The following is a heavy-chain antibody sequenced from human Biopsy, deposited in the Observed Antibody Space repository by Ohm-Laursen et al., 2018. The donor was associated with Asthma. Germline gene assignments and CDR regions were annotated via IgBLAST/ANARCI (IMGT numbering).Heavy chain of an antibody. J-gene: IGHJ4*02. D-gene: IGHD7-27*01. V-gene: IGHV4-39*02. CDR3: AEHWDWGSFFDY. CDR2: ISYTGNT. Sequence: TLSLTCIVSGGSMSSSSYSWGWIRQPPGKGLEWIGSISYTGNTDIPTLRSRVTLSVATSKNNFSLKLTSVTAADTAVFYCAEHWDWGSFFDYWGQGMLVTVSS. CDR1: GGSMSSSSYS.